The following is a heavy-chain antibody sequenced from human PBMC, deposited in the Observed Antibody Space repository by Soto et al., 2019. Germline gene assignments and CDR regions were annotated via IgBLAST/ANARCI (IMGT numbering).Heavy chain of an antibody. CDR2: MNPNSGNA. Sequence: ASVKVSCKASGYTFTSYDINWVRQATGQGLEWMGGMNPNSGNADYAQKFQGRVTITADESTSTAYMELSSLRSEDTAVYYCARLQVREYYDSSGLDFDYWGQGTLVTVSS. J-gene: IGHJ4*02. CDR1: GYTFTSYD. D-gene: IGHD3-22*01. V-gene: IGHV1-8*01. CDR3: ARLQVREYYDSSGLDFDY.